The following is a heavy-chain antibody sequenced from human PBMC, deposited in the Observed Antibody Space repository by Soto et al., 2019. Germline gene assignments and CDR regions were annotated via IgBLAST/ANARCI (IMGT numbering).Heavy chain of an antibody. J-gene: IGHJ6*02. Sequence: EVQLVESGGGLVQPGGSLRLSCAASGFTFSSYWMSWVRQAPGKGLEWVANIKQDGSEKYYVDSVKGRFTISRDNAKNSRYLQMNSLRAEDTAVYYCARIGTVTTSGGYYGMDVWGQGTTVTVSS. CDR3: ARIGTVTTSGGYYGMDV. CDR2: IKQDGSEK. D-gene: IGHD4-17*01. V-gene: IGHV3-7*01. CDR1: GFTFSSYW.